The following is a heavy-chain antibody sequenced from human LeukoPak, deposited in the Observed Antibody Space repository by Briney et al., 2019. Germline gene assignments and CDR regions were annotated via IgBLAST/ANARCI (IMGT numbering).Heavy chain of an antibody. V-gene: IGHV1-69*05. D-gene: IGHD4-23*01. CDR2: IIPIFGTA. CDR1: GGTFSSYA. J-gene: IGHJ4*02. CDR3: ARAASTVVFDY. Sequence: ASVKVSCKASGGTFSSYAISWVRQAPGQGLEWMGGIIPIFGTANYAQKFQGRVTMTRDTSTSTVYMELSSLRSEDTAVYYCARAASTVVFDYWGQGTLVTVSS.